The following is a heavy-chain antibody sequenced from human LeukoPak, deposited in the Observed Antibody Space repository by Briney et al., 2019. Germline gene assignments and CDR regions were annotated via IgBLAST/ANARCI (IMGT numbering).Heavy chain of an antibody. CDR3: ARVQCSGGRCNDAFDI. Sequence: GGSLRLSCAASGLTFRSFSMNRVRQPPGKRLEWLSSVSSSSIYMNYADSLKGRFTISRDNAKNLLYLQMNTLRAEDTAVYYCARVQCSGGRCNDAFDIWGQGTMVTVSS. CDR2: VSSSSIYM. CDR1: GLTFRSFS. V-gene: IGHV3-21*01. J-gene: IGHJ3*02. D-gene: IGHD2-15*01.